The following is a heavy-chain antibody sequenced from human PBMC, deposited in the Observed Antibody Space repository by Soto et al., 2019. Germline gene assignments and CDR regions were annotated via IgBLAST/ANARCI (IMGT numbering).Heavy chain of an antibody. J-gene: IGHJ6*02. D-gene: IGHD2-21*02. Sequence: GASVKVSCKASGGTFSSYAISWVRQAPGQGLEWMGGIIPIFGTANYAQKFQGRVTITADESTSTAYMELSSLRSEDTAVYYCARDLLAAIPNYYYGMDVWGQGTTVTVSS. CDR1: GGTFSSYA. CDR3: ARDLLAAIPNYYYGMDV. CDR2: IIPIFGTA. V-gene: IGHV1-69*13.